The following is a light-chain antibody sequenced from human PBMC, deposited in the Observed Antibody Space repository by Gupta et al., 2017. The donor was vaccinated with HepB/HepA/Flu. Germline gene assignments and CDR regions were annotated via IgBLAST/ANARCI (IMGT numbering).Light chain of an antibody. J-gene: IGKJ1*01. Sequence: DIQMTQSPSSLSASVGDRVTITCRASQSISFYLNWYQQKPGKAPKVLIYAASNLQSGVPSRFSGSGSGTDFTLTISSLQPEDFATYFCQQSYSTPVTFGQWTKVEIK. CDR2: AAS. CDR3: QQSYSTPVT. CDR1: QSISFY. V-gene: IGKV1-39*01.